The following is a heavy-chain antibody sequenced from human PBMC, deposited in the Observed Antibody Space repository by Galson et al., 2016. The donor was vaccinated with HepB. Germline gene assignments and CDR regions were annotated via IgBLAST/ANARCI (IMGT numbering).Heavy chain of an antibody. Sequence: SLRLSCAASGLTLSSQSMNWVRQAPGKGLEWVSYIDSRSDNVLYADSVKGRFTISRDNAKNSVYLQVSSLRDEDTAVYYCASVKGGSGRYGGMDVWGQGTTVTVSS. CDR2: IDSRSDNV. D-gene: IGHD6-19*01. J-gene: IGHJ6*02. CDR3: ASVKGGSGRYGGMDV. V-gene: IGHV3-48*02. CDR1: GLTLSSQS.